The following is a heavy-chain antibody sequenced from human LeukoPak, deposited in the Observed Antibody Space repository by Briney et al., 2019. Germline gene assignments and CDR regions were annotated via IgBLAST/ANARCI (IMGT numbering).Heavy chain of an antibody. D-gene: IGHD6-13*01. CDR1: GFTFSSYW. Sequence: PGGSLRLSCAASGFTFSSYWMSWVRQAPGKGLEWVANIKQDGSEKYYVDSVKGRFTISRDNAKNSLHLQMNSLRAEDTALYYCAKDIQARAAAGLDYWGQGTLVTVSS. V-gene: IGHV3-7*03. CDR2: IKQDGSEK. CDR3: AKDIQARAAAGLDY. J-gene: IGHJ4*02.